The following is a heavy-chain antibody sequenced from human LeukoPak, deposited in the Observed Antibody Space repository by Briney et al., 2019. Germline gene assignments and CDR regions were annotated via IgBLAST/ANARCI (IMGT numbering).Heavy chain of an antibody. CDR2: IYPGDSDT. Sequence: GESLKISCKGSGYSFTSYWIGWVRQMPGKGLEWMGIIYPGDSDTRYSPSFQGQVTISADKSISTAYLQWSSLKASDTAMYYCARTASRHQPLIDQHFDYWGQGTLVTVSS. D-gene: IGHD2-2*01. CDR1: GYSFTSYW. J-gene: IGHJ4*02. V-gene: IGHV5-51*01. CDR3: ARTASRHQPLIDQHFDY.